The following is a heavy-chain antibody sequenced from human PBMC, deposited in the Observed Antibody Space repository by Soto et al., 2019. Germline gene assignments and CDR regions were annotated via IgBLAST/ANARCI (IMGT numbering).Heavy chain of an antibody. J-gene: IGHJ6*02. CDR2: IYYSGST. CDR3: ARERGYSYGSDYGMDV. Sequence: SETLSLTCTVSCGSISSYYWSWIRQPPGKGLEWIGCIYYSGSTNYNPSLKSRVTISVDTSKNQSSLKLSSVTAADTAVYYCARERGYSYGSDYGMDVWGQGTTVTVSS. CDR1: CGSISSYY. V-gene: IGHV4-59*01. D-gene: IGHD5-18*01.